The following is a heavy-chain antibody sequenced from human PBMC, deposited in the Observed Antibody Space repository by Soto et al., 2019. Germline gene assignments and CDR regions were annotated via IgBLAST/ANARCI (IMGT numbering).Heavy chain of an antibody. CDR3: ARGEQLAEYYYYYYYMDV. J-gene: IGHJ6*03. CDR1: GFTFSSYW. Sequence: GGSLRLSCAASGFTFSSYWMHWVRQAPGKGLVWVSRINSDGSSTSYADSVKGRFTISRDNAKNTLYLQMNSLRAEDTAVYYCARGEQLAEYYYYYYYMDVWGKGTTVTVSS. D-gene: IGHD6-6*01. V-gene: IGHV3-74*01. CDR2: INSDGSST.